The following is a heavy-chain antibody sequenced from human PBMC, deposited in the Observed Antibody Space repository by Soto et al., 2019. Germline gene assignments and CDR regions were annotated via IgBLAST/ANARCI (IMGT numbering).Heavy chain of an antibody. V-gene: IGHV3-30-3*01. CDR2: ISYDGSNK. J-gene: IGHJ4*02. Sequence: QVQLVESGGGVVQPGRSLRLSCAASGFTFSSYAMHWVRQAPGKGLEWVAVISYDGSNKYYADSVKGRFTISRDNSKNTLYLQMNSLRAEDPAVYYCARNRWELDGIDYWGQGTLVTVSS. CDR3: ARNRWELDGIDY. D-gene: IGHD1-26*01. CDR1: GFTFSSYA.